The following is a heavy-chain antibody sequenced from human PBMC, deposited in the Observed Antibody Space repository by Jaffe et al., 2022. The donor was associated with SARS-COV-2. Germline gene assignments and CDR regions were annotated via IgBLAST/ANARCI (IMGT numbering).Heavy chain of an antibody. V-gene: IGHV1-18*01. J-gene: IGHJ4*02. CDR2: ISAYNGNT. CDR3: AREGTYYYDSSGYPFAYFDY. Sequence: QVQLVQSGAEVKKPGASVKVSCKASGYTFTSYGISWVRQAPGQGLEWMGWISAYNGNTNYAQKLQGRVTMTTDTSTSTAYMELRSLRSDDTAVYYCAREGTYYYDSSGYPFAYFDYWGQGTLVTVSS. CDR1: GYTFTSYG. D-gene: IGHD3-22*01.